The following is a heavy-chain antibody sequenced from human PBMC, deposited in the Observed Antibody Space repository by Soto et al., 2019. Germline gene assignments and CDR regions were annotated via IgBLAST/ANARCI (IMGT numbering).Heavy chain of an antibody. CDR3: ARRYSSSFDY. CDR1: GGSISSYY. J-gene: IGHJ4*02. D-gene: IGHD6-13*01. V-gene: IGHV4-59*08. CDR2: IYYSGST. Sequence: PSETLSLTCTVSGGSISSYYWSWIRQPPGKGLEWIGYIYYSGSTNYNPSLKSRVTISVDTSKNQSSLKLSSVTAADTAVYYCARRYSSSFDYWGQGTLVTVSS.